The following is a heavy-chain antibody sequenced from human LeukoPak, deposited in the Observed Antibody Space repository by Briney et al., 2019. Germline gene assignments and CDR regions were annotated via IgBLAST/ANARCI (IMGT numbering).Heavy chain of an antibody. V-gene: IGHV3-21*04. D-gene: IGHD4-17*01. CDR1: GFTFSSYS. CDR3: ARPFTVTTFGY. CDR2: ISSSSSYI. J-gene: IGHJ4*02. Sequence: GGSLRLSCAASGFTFSSYSMNWVRQAPGKGLEWVSSISSSSSYIYYADSVKGRFTISRDNAKNSLYLQMNSLGAEDTAVYYCARPFTVTTFGYWGQGTLVTVSS.